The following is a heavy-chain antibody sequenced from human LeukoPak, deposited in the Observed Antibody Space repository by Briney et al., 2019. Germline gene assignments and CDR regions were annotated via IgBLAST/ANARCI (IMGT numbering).Heavy chain of an antibody. CDR3: ATRWWSGWPNFDY. J-gene: IGHJ4*02. V-gene: IGHV3-64*01. CDR2: ISSNGGST. Sequence: GGSLRLSCAASGFTFSSYAMHWVRQAPGKGLEYVSAISSNGGSTYYANSVKGRFTISRDNSKNTLYLQMNSLRAEDTAVYYCATRWWSGWPNFDYWGQGTLVTVSS. D-gene: IGHD3-3*01. CDR1: GFTFSSYA.